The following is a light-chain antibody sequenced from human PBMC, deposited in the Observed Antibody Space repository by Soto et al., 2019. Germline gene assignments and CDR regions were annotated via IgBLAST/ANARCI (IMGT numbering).Light chain of an antibody. CDR3: QQYCSSLT. Sequence: EIVLTQSPGTLSLSPGERATLSCRASQSVSSSYLAWYQQKPGQAPRLLIYGASSRATGIPDRFSGSVSGTDFTLTISRLEPEDFAVYYCQQYCSSLTFGGGTKVEIK. V-gene: IGKV3-20*01. CDR2: GAS. J-gene: IGKJ4*01. CDR1: QSVSSSY.